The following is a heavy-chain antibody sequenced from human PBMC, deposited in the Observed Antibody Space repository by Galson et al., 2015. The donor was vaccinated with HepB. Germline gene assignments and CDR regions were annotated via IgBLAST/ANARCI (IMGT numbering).Heavy chain of an antibody. CDR1: GFPFNNAW. J-gene: IGHJ5*02. V-gene: IGHV3-15*01. Sequence: SLRLSCAASGFPFNNAWMTWVRQAPGMGLEWVGRIKSKTDGETTDYAAPVKGRFTISRDDSKNRLYLQMNNPKTEDTAVYYCTTDVYYSTYWSWLDPWGQGTLVTVPA. CDR3: TTDVYYSTYWSWLDP. CDR2: IKSKTDGETT. D-gene: IGHD2-8*02.